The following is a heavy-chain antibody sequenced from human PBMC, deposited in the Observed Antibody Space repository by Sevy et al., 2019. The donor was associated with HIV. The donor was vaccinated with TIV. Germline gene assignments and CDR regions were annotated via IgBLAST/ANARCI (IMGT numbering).Heavy chain of an antibody. CDR2: IYYSGST. V-gene: IGHV4-31*03. Sequence: SETLSLTCTVSGGSISSGGYYWRWIRQHPGKGLEWIGYIYYSGSTYYNPSLKSRVTISVDTSKNQFSLKLSSVTAADTAVYYGARAADYYDSSGSHKTGRAPVEGYYYYGMDVWGQGTTVTVSS. CDR1: GGSISSGGYY. D-gene: IGHD3-22*01. J-gene: IGHJ6*02. CDR3: ARAADYYDSSGSHKTGRAPVEGYYYYGMDV.